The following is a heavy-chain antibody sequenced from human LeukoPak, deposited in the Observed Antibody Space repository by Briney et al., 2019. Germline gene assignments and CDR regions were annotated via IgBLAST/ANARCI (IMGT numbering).Heavy chain of an antibody. J-gene: IGHJ6*02. V-gene: IGHV4-59*08. CDR2: IYYSGST. CDR3: ARVLSGMDV. D-gene: IGHD3-10*01. CDR1: GGSISSYY. Sequence: SETLSLTCTVSGGSISSYYWSWIRQPPGKGLEWIGYIYYSGSTNYNPSLKSRVTTSVDTSKDQFSLKLSSVTAADTAVYYCARVLSGMDVWGQGTTVTVSS.